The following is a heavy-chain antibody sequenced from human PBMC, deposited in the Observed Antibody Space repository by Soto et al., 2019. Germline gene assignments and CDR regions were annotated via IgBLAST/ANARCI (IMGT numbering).Heavy chain of an antibody. CDR1: GDTISTGGYT. Sequence: PSETLSLTCDVSGDTISTGGYTWAWIRQPPGKALEWIGHTYHSGNPYYNPSLKSRVIISVDTSKNQFSLKLSSVTAADTAVYYCARRAGYSYRGRQFDYWGQGTLVTVSS. V-gene: IGHV4-30-2*02. D-gene: IGHD5-18*01. CDR3: ARRAGYSYRGRQFDY. CDR2: TYHSGNP. J-gene: IGHJ4*02.